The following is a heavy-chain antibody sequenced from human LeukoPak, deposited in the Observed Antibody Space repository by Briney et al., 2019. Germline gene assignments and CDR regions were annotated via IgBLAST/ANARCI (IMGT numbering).Heavy chain of an antibody. V-gene: IGHV3-21*01. J-gene: IGHJ6*02. CDR3: ARDLIHPSVVDYDILTGYYIHYGMDV. CDR1: GFTFSSYS. D-gene: IGHD3-9*01. CDR2: ISSSSSYI. Sequence: GGSLRLSCAASGFTFSSYSMNWVRQAPGKGLEWVSSISSSSSYIYYADSVKGRFTISRDNAKNSLYLQMNSLRVEDTAVYYCARDLIHPSVVDYDILTGYYIHYGMDVWGQGTTVTVSS.